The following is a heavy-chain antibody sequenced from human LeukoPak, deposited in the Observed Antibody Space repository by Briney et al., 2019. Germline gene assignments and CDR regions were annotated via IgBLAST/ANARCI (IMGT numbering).Heavy chain of an antibody. D-gene: IGHD2-15*01. V-gene: IGHV3-53*01. CDR1: GFTVSNNY. J-gene: IGHJ3*02. CDR3: ARDPYCSGGSCYVDAFDI. CDR2: IYSGGTT. Sequence: GGSLRLSCAASGFTVSNNYMSWVRQAPGKGLECVSVIYSGGTTYYADSVKGRFTISRDNAKNSLYLQMNSLRAEDTAVYYCARDPYCSGGSCYVDAFDIWGQGTMVTVSS.